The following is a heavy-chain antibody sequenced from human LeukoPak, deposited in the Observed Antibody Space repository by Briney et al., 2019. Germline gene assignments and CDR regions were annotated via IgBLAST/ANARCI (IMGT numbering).Heavy chain of an antibody. CDR3: TSWGDTTAEYFQR. CDR2: INPDGRDT. D-gene: IGHD2-21*02. Sequence: GGSLRLSCVVSGFTFSRCWMNWVRQAPGKGLEWVAHINPDGRDTYYVDSVKGRFTISRDNAQNSMYLQMNSLRVEDTAVYYCTSWGDTTAEYFQRWGQGTLVTVSS. CDR1: GFTFSRCW. V-gene: IGHV3-7*01. J-gene: IGHJ1*01.